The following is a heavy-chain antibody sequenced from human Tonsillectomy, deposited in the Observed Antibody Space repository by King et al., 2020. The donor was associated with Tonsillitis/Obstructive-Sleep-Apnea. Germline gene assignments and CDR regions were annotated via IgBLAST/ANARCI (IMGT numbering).Heavy chain of an antibody. D-gene: IGHD4-17*01. V-gene: IGHV3-30*04. J-gene: IGHJ4*02. CDR3: AREAGDYELYFDY. CDR2: IAYDASTK. Sequence: VQLVESGGGVVQPGRSLRLSCAASGYTFGRYAMHWVRQAPGKGLEWVAVIAYDASTKYYADSVKGRFTISRDNSKNTLYLQVNSLRSEDTAVYFCAREAGDYELYFDYWGQGTLVTVSS. CDR1: GYTFGRYA.